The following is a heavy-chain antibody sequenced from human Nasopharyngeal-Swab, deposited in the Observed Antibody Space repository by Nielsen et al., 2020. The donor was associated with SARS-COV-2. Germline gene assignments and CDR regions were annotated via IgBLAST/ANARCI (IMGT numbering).Heavy chain of an antibody. J-gene: IGHJ6*02. D-gene: IGHD3-22*01. Sequence: GESLKISCAASGFTFSSYWMSWVRQAPGKGPEWVANIKQDGSEKYYVDSVKGRFTISRDNAKNSLYLQMNSLRAEDTAVYYCARDAQRTYYYDSSGLYYYYGMDVWGQGTTVTVSS. CDR3: ARDAQRTYYYDSSGLYYYYGMDV. V-gene: IGHV3-7*01. CDR2: IKQDGSEK. CDR1: GFTFSSYW.